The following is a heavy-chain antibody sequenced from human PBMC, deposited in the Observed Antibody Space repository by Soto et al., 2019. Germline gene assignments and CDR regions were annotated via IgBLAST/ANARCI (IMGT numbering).Heavy chain of an antibody. D-gene: IGHD3-9*01. J-gene: IGHJ4*02. Sequence: ASVKVSCKASGYTFTSYGISWVRQAPGQGLEWMGWISAYNGNTNYAQKLQGRVTMTTDTSTSTAYMELRSLRSEDTAVYYCARGFFSYDILTGYTFDYCGQGTLVTVSS. CDR3: ARGFFSYDILTGYTFDY. CDR1: GYTFTSYG. CDR2: ISAYNGNT. V-gene: IGHV1-18*01.